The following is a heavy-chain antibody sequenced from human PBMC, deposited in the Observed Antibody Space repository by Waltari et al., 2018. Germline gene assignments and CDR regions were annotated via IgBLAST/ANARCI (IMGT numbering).Heavy chain of an antibody. V-gene: IGHV3-53*02. CDR2: IYSGGST. Sequence: EVQLVGTGGGLIQPGGSLRLSYAASGFTVSSTYMSWVRQPPGQGLEWVPVIYSGGSTYYADSVKGRFTISRDNSKNTLYLQMNSLRAEDTAVYYCARESIVGATGDYYYYYYMDVWGKGTTVTVSS. CDR1: GFTVSSTY. CDR3: ARESIVGATGDYYYYYYMDV. J-gene: IGHJ6*03. D-gene: IGHD1-26*01.